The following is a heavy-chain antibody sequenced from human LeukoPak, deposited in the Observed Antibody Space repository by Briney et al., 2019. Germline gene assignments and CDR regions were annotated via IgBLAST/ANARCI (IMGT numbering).Heavy chain of an antibody. CDR2: INHSGGT. J-gene: IGHJ3*02. CDR3: AREDAEQMDNSFDI. D-gene: IGHD5-24*01. CDR1: GGSFSGYY. Sequence: SETLSLTCAVYGGSFSGYYWSWIRQPPGKGLEWIGEINHSGGTKYNPSLKSRVTISVDTSKNQFSLKLSSVTAADTAMYYCAREDAEQMDNSFDIWGQGTMVTVSS. V-gene: IGHV4-34*01.